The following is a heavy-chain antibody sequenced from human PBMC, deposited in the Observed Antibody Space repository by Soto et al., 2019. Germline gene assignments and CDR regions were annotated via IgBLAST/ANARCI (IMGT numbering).Heavy chain of an antibody. Sequence: QVLLVESGGGLVKPGGSLRLSCAASGFTFSDYYMNWIRQAPGKGLEWVSYISHSGTYTNYADSMKGRFTISRDNAKNSLYLQMNTLRAEDTAVYYCARDLRFKVSKLEPRMGSFDIWGPGTMVSVSS. CDR2: ISHSGTYT. CDR1: GFTFSDYY. J-gene: IGHJ3*02. CDR3: ARDLRFKVSKLEPRMGSFDI. D-gene: IGHD1-1*01. V-gene: IGHV3-11*06.